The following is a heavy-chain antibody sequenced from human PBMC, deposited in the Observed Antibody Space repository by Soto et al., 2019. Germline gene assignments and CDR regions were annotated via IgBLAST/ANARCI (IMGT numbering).Heavy chain of an antibody. V-gene: IGHV3-21*01. CDR1: GFTFGSYS. Sequence: GGSLRLSCAASGFTFGSYSMNWVRQAPGKGLEWVSSISSSSSYIYYADSVKGRFTISRDNAKNSLYLHMNSLRAEDTAVYYCARVRSFNYDILTGYYKPRYYFDYWGQGTLVTVSS. CDR3: ARVRSFNYDILTGYYKPRYYFDY. D-gene: IGHD3-9*01. CDR2: ISSSSSYI. J-gene: IGHJ4*02.